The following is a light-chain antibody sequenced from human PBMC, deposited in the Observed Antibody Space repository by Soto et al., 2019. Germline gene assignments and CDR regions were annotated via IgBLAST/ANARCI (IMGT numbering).Light chain of an antibody. V-gene: IGKV1-5*01. CDR3: QQYNTWPRT. CDR2: DAS. J-gene: IGKJ1*01. CDR1: QSISSW. Sequence: DIQMTQSPSTLSASVGDRVTITCRASQSISSWLAWYQQKPGKAPKLLIYDASSLESGVPSRFSGSGSGTEFTLTISSLQSEDFAVYYCQQYNTWPRTFGQGTKVETK.